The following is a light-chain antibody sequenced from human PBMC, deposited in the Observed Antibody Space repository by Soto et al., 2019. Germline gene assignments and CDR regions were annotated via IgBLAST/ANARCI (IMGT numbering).Light chain of an antibody. Sequence: DIQMTQSPSTLSPSVGDRVTITCRASRSISDWLAWYQQKPGKAPELLIFDASNLKSGVPSRFSGSGSGTEFTLTISSMQPDDVATYYCLQYDSHSWTFGQGTRVELK. CDR3: LQYDSHSWT. CDR1: RSISDW. J-gene: IGKJ1*01. V-gene: IGKV1-5*01. CDR2: DAS.